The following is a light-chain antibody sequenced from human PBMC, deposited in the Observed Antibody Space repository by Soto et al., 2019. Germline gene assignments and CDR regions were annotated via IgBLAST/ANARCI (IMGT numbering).Light chain of an antibody. CDR3: QQYYNWPRT. CDR1: QTISSS. V-gene: IGKV3-15*01. Sequence: EIVITHSPATLSVSPGERATLSCRASQTISSSLAWYQQKPGQAPRLLIYFKSTRATGIPTRFSGSGSGTQFTLTISSLQSEDFAVYYCQQYYNWPRTFGQGTKVDIK. J-gene: IGKJ1*01. CDR2: FKS.